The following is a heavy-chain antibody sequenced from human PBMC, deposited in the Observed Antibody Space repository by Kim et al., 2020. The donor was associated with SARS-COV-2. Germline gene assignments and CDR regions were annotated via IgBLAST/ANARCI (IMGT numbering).Heavy chain of an antibody. CDR1: GFTVNDYY. CDR3: ARGLDHSGSLDAFDF. J-gene: IGHJ3*01. Sequence: GGSLRLSCAASGFTVNDYYMSWIRQAPGKGLQWVSVVFTSGITYYADSVRGRFTISRDDSENTLSLQMNSLSSEDTALYYCARGLDHSGSLDAFDFWGQG. D-gene: IGHD6-25*01. CDR2: VFTSGIT. V-gene: IGHV3-53*01.